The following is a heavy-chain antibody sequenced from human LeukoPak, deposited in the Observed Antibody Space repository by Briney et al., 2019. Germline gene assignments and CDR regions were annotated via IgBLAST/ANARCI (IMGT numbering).Heavy chain of an antibody. V-gene: IGHV3-23*01. D-gene: IGHD6-19*01. CDR3: AKSQSGWYSFDY. CDR2: ISVSGGST. CDR1: GFTLSNYV. Sequence: PGGSLRLSCAASGFTLSNYVVNWVRQAPGKGLEWVSAISVSGGSTKYADSVKGRFTISGDNSKYTLYLQMNSLRAEDTAVYYCAKSQSGWYSFDYWGQGTLVTVSS. J-gene: IGHJ4*02.